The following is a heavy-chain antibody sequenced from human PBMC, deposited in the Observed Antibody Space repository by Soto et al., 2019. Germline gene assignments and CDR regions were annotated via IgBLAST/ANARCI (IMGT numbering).Heavy chain of an antibody. Sequence: EVQLVESGGGLVQPGGSLSLPCEVSGLTFRSNWMHWVRQAQGRGLVWVSRINGDGRSTDYAGPVKGRLTISRANAKNTLDLQMNSLRGDDTAIYYCVAQLSSGAYWAQGNLVTVSS. D-gene: IGHD6-19*01. J-gene: IGHJ4*02. CDR2: INGDGRST. V-gene: IGHV3-74*01. CDR3: VAQLSSGAY. CDR1: GLTFRSNW.